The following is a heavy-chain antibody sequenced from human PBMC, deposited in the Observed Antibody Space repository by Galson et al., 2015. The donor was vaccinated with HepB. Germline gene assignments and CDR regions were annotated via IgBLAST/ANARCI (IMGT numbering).Heavy chain of an antibody. J-gene: IGHJ4*02. V-gene: IGHV4-34*01. Sequence: ETLSLTCGVYGVSFSRHYWSWIRQPPGKAPEWIGEINHRGITNYNPSLKSRVTISVDTSKNQFSLKLSSVTAADTAVYYCARGPVGYYGSGSYYNGFGYWGQGTLVTVSS. D-gene: IGHD3-10*01. CDR1: GVSFSRHY. CDR3: ARGPVGYYGSGSYYNGFGY. CDR2: INHRGIT.